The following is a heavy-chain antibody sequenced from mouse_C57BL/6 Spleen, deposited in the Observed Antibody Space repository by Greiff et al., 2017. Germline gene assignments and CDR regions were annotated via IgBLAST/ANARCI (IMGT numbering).Heavy chain of an antibody. J-gene: IGHJ2*01. CDR2: IDPETGGT. Sequence: VQLQQSGAELVRPGASVTLSCKASGYTFTDYEMHWVKQTPVHGLEWIGAIDPETGGTAYNQKFKGKAILTADKSSSTAYMELRSLTSEDSAVYYCTRWGYDYDYWGQGTTLTVSS. V-gene: IGHV1-15*01. CDR3: TRWGYDYDY. CDR1: GYTFTDYE. D-gene: IGHD2-4*01.